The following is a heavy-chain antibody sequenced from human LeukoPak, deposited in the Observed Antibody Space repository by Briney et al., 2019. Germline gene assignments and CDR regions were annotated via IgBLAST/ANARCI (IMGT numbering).Heavy chain of an antibody. Sequence: ASVRVSCKASGYTFTSYGISWVRQAPGQGLEWMGWISAYNGNTNYAQKLQGRVTMTTDTSTSTAYMELRSLRSDDTAVYYCARVVGATAGGYNWFDPWGQGTLVTVSS. CDR2: ISAYNGNT. CDR3: ARVVGATAGGYNWFDP. J-gene: IGHJ5*02. CDR1: GYTFTSYG. V-gene: IGHV1-18*01. D-gene: IGHD1-26*01.